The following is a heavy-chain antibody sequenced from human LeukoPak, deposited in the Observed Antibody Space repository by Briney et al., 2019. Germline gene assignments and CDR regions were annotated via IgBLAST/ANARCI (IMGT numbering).Heavy chain of an antibody. Sequence: GGSLRLSCAASGFTFSSYSMNWVRQAPGKGLEWVSYISSSGSTIRYADSVKGRFTISRDNAKNSLYLQMNSLRVEDTAVYYCARKYYYDSRGGMDVWGQGTTVTVSS. V-gene: IGHV3-48*04. J-gene: IGHJ6*02. D-gene: IGHD3-22*01. CDR2: ISSSGSTI. CDR1: GFTFSSYS. CDR3: ARKYYYDSRGGMDV.